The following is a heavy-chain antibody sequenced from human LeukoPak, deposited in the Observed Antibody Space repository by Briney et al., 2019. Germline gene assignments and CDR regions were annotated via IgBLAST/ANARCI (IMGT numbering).Heavy chain of an antibody. D-gene: IGHD3-10*01. CDR2: ISSSSSYI. J-gene: IGHJ6*03. V-gene: IGHV3-21*01. Sequence: PGGSLRLSCAASGFTFSSYSMNWVRQAPGKGLEWVSSISSSSSYIYSADSVKGRFTISRDNAKNSLYLQMNSLRVEDTAVYYCAKDGPGSGSYYNPAYHYMDVWGKGTTVTVSS. CDR3: AKDGPGSGSYYNPAYHYMDV. CDR1: GFTFSSYS.